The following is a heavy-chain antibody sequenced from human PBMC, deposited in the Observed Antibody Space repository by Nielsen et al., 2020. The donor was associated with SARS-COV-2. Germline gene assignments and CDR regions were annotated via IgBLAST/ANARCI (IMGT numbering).Heavy chain of an antibody. CDR1: GCIFSSYS. CDR2: ISSSSSYI. D-gene: IGHD3-10*01. Sequence: ESLKISCASSGCIFSSYSMNRVRQAPGKGLEWVSSISSSSSYIYYADSVKGRFTISRDNAKYSLYLQMNSLRAEDTAVYYCARDNPFTVWFGELTGRNAMDVWGQETTVTVSS. V-gene: IGHV3-21*01. CDR3: ARDNPFTVWFGELTGRNAMDV. J-gene: IGHJ6*02.